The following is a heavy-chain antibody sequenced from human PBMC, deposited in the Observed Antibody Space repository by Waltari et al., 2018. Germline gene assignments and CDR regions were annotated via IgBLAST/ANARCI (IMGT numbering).Heavy chain of an antibody. CDR2: IYYSGST. J-gene: IGHJ3*02. V-gene: IGHV4-59*11. CDR3: ARQRYGGAFDI. CDR1: GGSISSHY. D-gene: IGHD3-16*01. Sequence: QVQLQESGPGLVKPSETLSLTCTVSGGSISSHYWCWIRQPPGKGLEWIGYIYYSGSTNYNPSLKSRVTISVDTSKNQFSLKLSSVTAADTAVYYCARQRYGGAFDIWGQGTMVTVSS.